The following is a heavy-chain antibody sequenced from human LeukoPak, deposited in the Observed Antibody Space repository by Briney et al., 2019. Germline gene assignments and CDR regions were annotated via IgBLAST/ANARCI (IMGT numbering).Heavy chain of an antibody. CDR2: IYPGDSDT. CDR3: ARLGGEWEDY. D-gene: IGHD1-26*01. J-gene: IGHJ4*02. Sequence: GESLKISCKGSGYSFTSFWISWVRQMPGKGLEWMGMIYPGDSDTRYSPSFQGQVTISADKSISTTYLQWSSLKASDTAMYCCARLGGEWEDYWGQGTLVTVSS. V-gene: IGHV5-51*01. CDR1: GYSFTSFW.